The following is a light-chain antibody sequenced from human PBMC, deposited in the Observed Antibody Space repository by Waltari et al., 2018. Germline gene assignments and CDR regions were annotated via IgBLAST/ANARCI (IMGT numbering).Light chain of an antibody. Sequence: DIVMTQSPDSLPVSLGDRATITCKSSQSIFYSSNNKNYLGCYQQKPGQPPKLLIYWAPTRESGVPARSSGSGSATDFPLTISSLQAEDVAVYSCLQYYNTPRTFGGGTRVEIK. CDR1: QSIFYSSNNKNY. CDR3: LQYYNTPRT. CDR2: WAP. J-gene: IGKJ4*01. V-gene: IGKV4-1*01.